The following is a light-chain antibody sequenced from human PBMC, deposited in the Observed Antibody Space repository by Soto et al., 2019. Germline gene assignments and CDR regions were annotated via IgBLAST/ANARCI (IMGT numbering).Light chain of an antibody. CDR1: QSVSFY. J-gene: IGKJ4*01. V-gene: IGKV3-11*01. CDR2: DTS. CDR3: QQRNDWPPAT. Sequence: VLTQSPATLSLSPGERATLSCRASQSVSFYLAWYQQKPGQAPRLLIYDTSKRAPGIPARFSGSGSGTDFTLTITSVEPEDFAVYSCQQRNDWPPATFGGGTKVEIK.